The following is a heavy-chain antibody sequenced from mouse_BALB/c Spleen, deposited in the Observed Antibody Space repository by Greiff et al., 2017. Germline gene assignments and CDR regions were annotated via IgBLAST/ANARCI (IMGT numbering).Heavy chain of an antibody. Sequence: EVQLKESGPSLVKPSQTLSLTCSVTGDSITSGYWNWIRKFPGNKLEYMGYISYSGSTYYNPSLKSRISITRDTSKNQYYLQLNSVTTEDTATYYCARYRGQLGGNYFDYWGQGTTLTVSS. CDR1: GDSITSGY. D-gene: IGHD3-2*01. J-gene: IGHJ2*01. V-gene: IGHV3-8*02. CDR2: ISYSGST. CDR3: ARYRGQLGGNYFDY.